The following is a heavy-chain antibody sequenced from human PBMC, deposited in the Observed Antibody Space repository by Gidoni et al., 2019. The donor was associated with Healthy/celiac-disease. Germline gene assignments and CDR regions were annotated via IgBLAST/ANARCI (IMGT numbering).Heavy chain of an antibody. CDR1: GGSISSSSYY. CDR2: IYYSGST. V-gene: IGHV4-39*01. D-gene: IGHD2-15*01. Sequence: QLQLQESGPGLVKPSETLSLTCTVSGGSISSSSYYWGWIRQPPGKGLEWIGSIYYSGSTYYNPSLKSRVTISVDTSKNQFSLKLSSVTAADTAVYYCARLVGRSGGSCYSDYWGQGTLVTVSS. CDR3: ARLVGRSGGSCYSDY. J-gene: IGHJ4*02.